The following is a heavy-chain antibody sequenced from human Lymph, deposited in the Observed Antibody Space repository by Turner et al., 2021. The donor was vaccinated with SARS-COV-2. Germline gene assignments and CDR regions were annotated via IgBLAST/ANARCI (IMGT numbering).Heavy chain of an antibody. V-gene: IGHV3-23*01. D-gene: IGHD5-12*01. CDR1: GFTFSSYA. CDR3: AKDASSISGYDCIDY. Sequence: EVQLLESGGGLVQPGGSLRLSCAASGFTFSSYAMSWVRQAPGKGLEWVSGISGSGGSTYYADSVKGRFTISRDNSKNTLYLQMNSLRAEDTAVYFCAKDASSISGYDCIDYWGQGTLVTVPS. CDR2: ISGSGGST. J-gene: IGHJ4*02.